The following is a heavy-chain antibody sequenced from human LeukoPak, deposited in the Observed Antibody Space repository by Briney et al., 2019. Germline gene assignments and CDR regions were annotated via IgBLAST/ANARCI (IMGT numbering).Heavy chain of an antibody. CDR1: GFTFDDYG. D-gene: IGHD3-22*01. V-gene: IGHV3-20*04. Sequence: PGGSLRLSCAASGFTFDDYGMSWVRQAPGKGLEWVSGINWNGGSTGYADSAKGRFTISRDNAKNSLYLQMNSLRAEDTALYYCARVGPSYYDSSGPLDYWGQGTLVTVSS. J-gene: IGHJ4*02. CDR3: ARVGPSYYDSSGPLDY. CDR2: INWNGGST.